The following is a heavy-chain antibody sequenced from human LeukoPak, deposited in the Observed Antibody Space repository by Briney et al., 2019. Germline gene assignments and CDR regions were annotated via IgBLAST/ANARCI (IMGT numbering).Heavy chain of an antibody. CDR1: GFTFSSYA. Sequence: GGSLRLSCAASGFTFSSYAMHWVRQAPGKGLEWVAVISYDGSNKYYADSVKGRFTISRDNSKNTLYLQMNSLRAEDTAVYYCAKTYGSGSYYAGWYFDLWGRGTLVTVSP. CDR3: AKTYGSGSYYAGWYFDL. J-gene: IGHJ2*01. D-gene: IGHD3-10*01. V-gene: IGHV3-30*04. CDR2: ISYDGSNK.